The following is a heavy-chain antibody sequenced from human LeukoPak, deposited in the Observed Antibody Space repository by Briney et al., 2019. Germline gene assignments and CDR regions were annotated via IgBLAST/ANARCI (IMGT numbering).Heavy chain of an antibody. CDR3: AKDLSWWAAADH. J-gene: IGHJ1*01. CDR2: VGGDDRT. CDR1: GFTLGGNA. Sequence: GGSLRLSCAASGFTLGGNAMSWVRQAPGRGLEWVSGVGGDDRTHYADSVRGRFTISRDNSMNTVSLDMNRLRVEDTAVYYCAKDLSWWAAADHWGLGALVTVAS. V-gene: IGHV3-23*01. D-gene: IGHD2-15*01.